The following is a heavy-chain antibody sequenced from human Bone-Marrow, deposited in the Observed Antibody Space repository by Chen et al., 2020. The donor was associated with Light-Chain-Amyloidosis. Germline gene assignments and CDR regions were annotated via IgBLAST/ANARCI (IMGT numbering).Heavy chain of an antibody. CDR2: ISPSGGRT. D-gene: IGHD3-3*01. V-gene: IGHV3-23*01. J-gene: IGHJ5*02. Sequence: EVQLLESGGGLVQPGGSLGLSCPALGFSFSNYAISWVRQAPGKGLEWVSAISPSGGRTYYADSVKGRLTISRDNSENTLYLQMNSLRVEDTAVYYCAKDGKEWLPDAWGQGTLVTVSS. CDR3: AKDGKEWLPDA. CDR1: GFSFSNYA.